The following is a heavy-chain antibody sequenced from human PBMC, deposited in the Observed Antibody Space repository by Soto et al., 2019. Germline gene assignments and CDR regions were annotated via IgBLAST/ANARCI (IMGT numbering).Heavy chain of an antibody. Sequence: ASVKVSCKASGYTFTGNYMHWVRQAPGQGREWMALINPTTGGTSYAQRFQGRVTLTWDTSISTAYMELSRLRSDDTAIYYCARGYCSTIGCSHYFDYWGQGTLVTVSS. CDR3: ARGYCSTIGCSHYFDY. V-gene: IGHV1-2*02. CDR1: GYTFTGNY. CDR2: INPTTGGT. J-gene: IGHJ4*02. D-gene: IGHD2-2*01.